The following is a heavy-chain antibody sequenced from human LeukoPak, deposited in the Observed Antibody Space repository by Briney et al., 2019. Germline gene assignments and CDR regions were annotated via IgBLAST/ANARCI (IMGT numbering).Heavy chain of an antibody. V-gene: IGHV4-34*01. Sequence: SETLSLTCAVYGGSFSGYYWSWIRQPPGKGLEWIGEINHSGSTNYNPSPKSRVTISVDTSKNQFSLKLSSVTAADTAVYYCARGSLDYGDYDYYYYYMDVWGKGTTVTVSS. CDR3: ARGSLDYGDYDYYYYYMDV. CDR2: INHSGST. J-gene: IGHJ6*03. CDR1: GGSFSGYY. D-gene: IGHD4-17*01.